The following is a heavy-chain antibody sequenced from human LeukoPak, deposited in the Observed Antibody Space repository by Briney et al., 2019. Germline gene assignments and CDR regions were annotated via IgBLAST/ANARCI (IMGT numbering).Heavy chain of an antibody. D-gene: IGHD3-9*01. CDR3: ARDLTGNFDY. CDR1: GYTFTSYY. CDR2: INPSGGST. Sequence: ASVKVSCKASGYTFTSYYTHWVRQAPGQGLEWMGIINPSGGSTSYAQKFQGRVTMARDTSTSTVYMELSSLRSEDTAVYYCARDLTGNFDYWGQGTLVTVSS. V-gene: IGHV1-46*01. J-gene: IGHJ4*02.